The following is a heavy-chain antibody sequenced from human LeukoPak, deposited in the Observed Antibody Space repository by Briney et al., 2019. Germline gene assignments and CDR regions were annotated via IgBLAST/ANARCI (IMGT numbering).Heavy chain of an antibody. CDR1: GGTFSSYA. J-gene: IGHJ6*03. CDR2: IIPIFGTA. CDR3: ASGPDDYYYYMDV. V-gene: IGHV1-69*05. Sequence: ASVKVPCKASGGTFSSYAISWVRQAPGQGLEWMGGIIPIFGTANYAQKFQGRVTITTDESTSTAYMELSSLRSEDTAVYYCASGPDDYYYYMDVWGKGTTVTVSS.